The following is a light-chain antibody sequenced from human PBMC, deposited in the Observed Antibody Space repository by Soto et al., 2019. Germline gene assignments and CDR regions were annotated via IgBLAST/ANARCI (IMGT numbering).Light chain of an antibody. Sequence: QSVLTQPPSASGTPGQGVTISCSGSNSNIGSNTVNWYQQLLGTAPKLLIYNNNQRPSGVPDRFSGSKSGTSASLAISGLQSEDEADYYCAAWDDSLNGVVFGGGTKLTVL. CDR2: NNN. J-gene: IGLJ2*01. V-gene: IGLV1-44*01. CDR1: NSNIGSNT. CDR3: AAWDDSLNGVV.